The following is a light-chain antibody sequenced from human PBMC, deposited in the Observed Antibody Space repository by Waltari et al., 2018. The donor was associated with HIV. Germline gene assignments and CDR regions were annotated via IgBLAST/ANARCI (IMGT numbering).Light chain of an antibody. CDR3: ASNRLDYTLI. CDR2: DIN. Sequence: QSALTQPASVSGFLGQSINIPCAGLSHGSRFYLYVSWYQQHPGKIPRLIIFDINKRSSVVSDHCAGSRSVNWASQTFSRLQSGDEAHYYCASNRLDYTLIFGGGTKLTVL. V-gene: IGLV2-14*03. CDR1: SHGSRFYLY. J-gene: IGLJ2*01.